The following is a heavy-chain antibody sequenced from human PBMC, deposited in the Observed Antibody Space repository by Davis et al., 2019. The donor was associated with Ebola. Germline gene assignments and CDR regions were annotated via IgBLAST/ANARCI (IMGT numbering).Heavy chain of an antibody. CDR3: ARDRWRGLGIAMGAFHI. D-gene: IGHD3/OR15-3a*01. Sequence: PGGSLRLSCTVSGDSVSSSSCYWAWIRQSPGKGLEWIGSIYSSANTYYNPSLKSRLSMSVDRSKDQFSLKLRSVTAADTAVYYCARDRWRGLGIAMGAFHIWGQGTMVTVSS. CDR2: IYSSANT. CDR1: GDSVSSSSCY. V-gene: IGHV4-39*02. J-gene: IGHJ3*02.